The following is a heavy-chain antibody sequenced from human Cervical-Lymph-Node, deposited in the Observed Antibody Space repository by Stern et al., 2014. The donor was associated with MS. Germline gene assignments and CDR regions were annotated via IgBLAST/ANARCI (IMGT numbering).Heavy chain of an antibody. CDR2: IIPVLGTT. J-gene: IGHJ5*02. CDR3: ARDLGVGPSVS. Sequence: VQLVPSGAEVKKPGSSVKVSCKASGGTFSTSGISWVRQAPGQGLEWMGGIIPVLGTTNYARKFQGRLTITADTSTSTVHMALSSLTSEDTAVYYCARDLGVGPSVSWGEGTVVTVSS. V-gene: IGHV1-69*06. CDR1: GGTFSTSG. D-gene: IGHD1-26*01.